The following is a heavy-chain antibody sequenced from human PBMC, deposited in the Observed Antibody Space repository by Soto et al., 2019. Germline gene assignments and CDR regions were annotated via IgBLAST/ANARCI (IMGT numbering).Heavy chain of an antibody. CDR2: IIPIFGTA. D-gene: IGHD3-10*01. J-gene: IGHJ6*02. V-gene: IGHV1-69*05. CDR1: GGTFSSYA. CDR3: ARTRWLVTNYYVLDF. Sequence: GASVKVSCKASGGTFSSYAISWVRQAPGQGLEWMGGIIPIFGTANYAQKFQGRVTITTDESTSTAYMELRSLRSDDTAVYYCARTRWLVTNYYVLDFSGQGSSVIGSS.